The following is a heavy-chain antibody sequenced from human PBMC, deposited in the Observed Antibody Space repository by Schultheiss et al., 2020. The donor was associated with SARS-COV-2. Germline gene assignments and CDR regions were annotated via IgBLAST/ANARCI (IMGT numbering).Heavy chain of an antibody. CDR2: IWYDGSNK. D-gene: IGHD4-17*01. CDR1: GFTFSSYG. CDR3: ARDRSPYYGDYVGPLDY. J-gene: IGHJ4*02. V-gene: IGHV3-33*01. Sequence: GESLKISCAASGFTFSSYGMHWVRQAPGKGLGWVAVIWYDGSNKYYADSVKGRFTISRDNSKNTLYLQMNSLRAEDTAVYYCARDRSPYYGDYVGPLDYWGQGTLVTVSS.